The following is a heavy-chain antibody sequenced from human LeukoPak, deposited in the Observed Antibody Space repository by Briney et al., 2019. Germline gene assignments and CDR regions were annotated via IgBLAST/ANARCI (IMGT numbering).Heavy chain of an antibody. CDR1: GFTFSSYS. Sequence: GRSLRLSCAASGFTFSSYSMNWVRQAPGKGLEWVSSISSSSSYIYYADSVKGRFTISRDNAKNSLYLQMNSLRAEDTAVYYCAREDSGDSSGYSLDPWGQGTLVTVSS. D-gene: IGHD3-22*01. CDR2: ISSSSSYI. V-gene: IGHV3-21*01. CDR3: AREDSGDSSGYSLDP. J-gene: IGHJ5*02.